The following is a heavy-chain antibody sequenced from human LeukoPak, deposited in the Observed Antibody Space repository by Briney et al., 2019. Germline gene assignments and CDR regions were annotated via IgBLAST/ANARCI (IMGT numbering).Heavy chain of an antibody. CDR2: ISHDGSNK. CDR1: GFAFNNYA. D-gene: IGHD7-27*01. V-gene: IGHV3-30*04. J-gene: IGHJ4*02. CDR3: ARVMGIASYFDY. Sequence: GGSLRLSCAASGFAFNNYAVHWVRQAPGKGLEWVAVISHDGSNKFYADSVKGRFTISRDNAKNTVNLQMNSLRAEDTAVCYCARVMGIASYFDYWGQGTLITVSS.